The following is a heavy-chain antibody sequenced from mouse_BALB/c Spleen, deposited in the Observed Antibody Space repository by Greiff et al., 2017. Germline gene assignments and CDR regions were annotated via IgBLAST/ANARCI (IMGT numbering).Heavy chain of an antibody. Sequence: QVQLQQSGAELVKPGASVKLSCKASGYTFTSYWMHWVKQRPGQGLEWIGEINPSNGRTNYNEKFKSKATLTVDKSSSTAYMQLSSLTSEDSAVYYCARSGDYDGYWGQGTTLTVSS. CDR1: GYTFTSYW. J-gene: IGHJ2*01. D-gene: IGHD2-4*01. CDR3: ARSGDYDGY. V-gene: IGHV1S81*02. CDR2: INPSNGRT.